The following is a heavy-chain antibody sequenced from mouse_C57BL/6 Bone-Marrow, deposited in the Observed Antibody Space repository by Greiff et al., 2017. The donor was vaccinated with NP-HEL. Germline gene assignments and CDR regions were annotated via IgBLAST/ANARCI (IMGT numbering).Heavy chain of an antibody. D-gene: IGHD2-3*01. CDR2: IDPENGDT. Sequence: EVKLQESGAELVRPGTSVKMSCKASGYTFTNYWIGWAKQRPEQGLEWIGWIDPENGDTEYASKFQGKATITADTSSNTAYLQLSSLTSEDTAVYYCTTGGWLLRDYWGQGTTLTVSS. V-gene: IGHV14-4*01. CDR3: TTGGWLLRDY. CDR1: GYTFTNYW. J-gene: IGHJ2*01.